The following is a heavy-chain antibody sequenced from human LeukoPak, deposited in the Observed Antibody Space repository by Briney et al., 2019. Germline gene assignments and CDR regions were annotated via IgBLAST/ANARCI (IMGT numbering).Heavy chain of an antibody. CDR2: ISSRGGTT. J-gene: IGHJ4*02. CDR3: AQVTITKSFHY. V-gene: IGHV3-23*01. CDR1: GFTFSYFV. D-gene: IGHD1-14*01. Sequence: PGGSLRLSCTASGFTFSYFVMSWVRQAPGKGLEWVSAISSRGGTTYYADSVKGRFTISRDNSQNSLFLQMNTLRAEDTAIYFCAQVTITKSFHYWGQGTLVTVSS.